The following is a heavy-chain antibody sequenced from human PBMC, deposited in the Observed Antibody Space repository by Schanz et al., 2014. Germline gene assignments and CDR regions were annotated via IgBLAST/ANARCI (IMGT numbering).Heavy chain of an antibody. CDR2: ISAHKGNT. Sequence: QVQLVQSGAEVKKPGSSVTVSCKASGDTLSSYGISWVRQAPGQGLEWMGWISAHKGNTYYAQKLQGRVTMTTDTSTSTAYMELRSLRSDDTAVYYCARDLTISPRHERHFDYWGQGTLVTVSS. CDR1: GDTLSSYG. CDR3: ARDLTISPRHERHFDY. J-gene: IGHJ4*02. D-gene: IGHD3-3*02. V-gene: IGHV1-18*01.